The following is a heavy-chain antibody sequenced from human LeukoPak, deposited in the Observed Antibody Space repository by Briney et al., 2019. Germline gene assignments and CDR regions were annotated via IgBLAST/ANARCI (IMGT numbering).Heavy chain of an antibody. D-gene: IGHD3-10*01. V-gene: IGHV3-66*01. CDR2: IYSGGST. CDR1: RLTVSSNY. J-gene: IGHJ4*02. Sequence: GGSLRLSCAASRLTVSSNYMSWVRQTPGKGLEWVSVIYSGGSTYYADFVKGRFTISRDNAKNSLYLQMNSLRAEDTAVYYCARDGSGRVPEMSAPDYWGQGTLVTVSS. CDR3: ARDGSGRVPEMSAPDY.